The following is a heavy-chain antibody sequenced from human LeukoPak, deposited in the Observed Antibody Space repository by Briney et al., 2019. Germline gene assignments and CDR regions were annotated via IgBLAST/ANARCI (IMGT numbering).Heavy chain of an antibody. CDR1: GFTVSSNY. Sequence: GGSLRLSCAASGFTVSSNYMSWVRQARGKGLEWVSVIYSGGSTYYADSVKGRFTISRDNSKNTLYLQMNILRAEDSAEYYCARISGYSYVPYYFDYWGQGTLVTVSS. D-gene: IGHD5-18*01. J-gene: IGHJ4*02. V-gene: IGHV3-66*02. CDR3: ARISGYSYVPYYFDY. CDR2: IYSGGST.